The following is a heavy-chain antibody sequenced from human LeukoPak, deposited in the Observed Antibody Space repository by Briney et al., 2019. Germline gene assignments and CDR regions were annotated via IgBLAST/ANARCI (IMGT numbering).Heavy chain of an antibody. Sequence: GGSLRLSYAASGFTFSNYAMGWVRQAPGKGLEWVSAIYGSGDITFYTGSGKGRFTISRDNSRNTLYLQMSSLRDDDTAVYYCAREDAVSGGYFDNWGQGTLVTVSS. CDR3: AREDAVSGGYFDN. CDR1: GFTFSNYA. V-gene: IGHV3-23*01. D-gene: IGHD3-16*01. J-gene: IGHJ4*02. CDR2: IYGSGDIT.